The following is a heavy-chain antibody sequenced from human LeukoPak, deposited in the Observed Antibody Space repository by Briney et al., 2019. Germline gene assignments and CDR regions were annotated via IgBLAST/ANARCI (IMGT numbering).Heavy chain of an antibody. CDR3: ARDGAGIESWVELDP. CDR1: GFSVSNHY. CDR2: IWADGTT. Sequence: GGSLRLSCAASGFSVSNHYMAWVRQAPGRRLEWVSFIWADGTTFYTDSVRGRLTVSRDQFKNTLYLQMSSLRPDDTALYYCARDGAGIESWVELDPWGQGTQVTVSA. V-gene: IGHV3-66*02. D-gene: IGHD5-24*01. J-gene: IGHJ5*02.